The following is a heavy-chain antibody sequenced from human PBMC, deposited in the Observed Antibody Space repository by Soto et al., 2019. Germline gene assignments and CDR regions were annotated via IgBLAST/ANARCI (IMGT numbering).Heavy chain of an antibody. D-gene: IGHD3-3*01. J-gene: IGHJ3*02. Sequence: SVKVSCKASGDTFSSYTISWVRQAPGQGLEWMGRIIPILGIANYAQKFQGRVTITADKSTSTAYMELSSLRSEDTAVYYCARSESADFWSGYPGPLTTDAFDIWGQGTMVTVSS. V-gene: IGHV1-69*02. CDR3: ARSESADFWSGYPGPLTTDAFDI. CDR1: GDTFSSYT. CDR2: IIPILGIA.